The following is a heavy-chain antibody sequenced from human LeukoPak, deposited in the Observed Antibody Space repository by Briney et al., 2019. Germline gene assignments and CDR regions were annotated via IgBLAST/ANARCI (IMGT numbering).Heavy chain of an antibody. CDR3: ARIYGPRDY. V-gene: IGHV3-48*03. D-gene: IGHD3-10*01. Sequence: SGGSLRLSCAASGFTFSSYEMNWVRQAPGKGLEWVSYISSSSSAIYYADSVKGRFTISRDNAKNSLYLQMNSLRAEDTAVYYCARIYGPRDYWGQGTLVTVSS. CDR1: GFTFSSYE. CDR2: ISSSSSAI. J-gene: IGHJ4*02.